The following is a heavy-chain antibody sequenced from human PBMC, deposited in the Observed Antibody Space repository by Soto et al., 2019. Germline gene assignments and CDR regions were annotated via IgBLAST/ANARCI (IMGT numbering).Heavy chain of an antibody. CDR2: IYSGGST. CDR1: GFTVSSNY. Sequence: EVQLVESGGGLVQPGGSLRLSCAASGFTVSSNYMSWVRQAPGKGLEWVSVIYSGGSTYYADSVKGRFTISRDNSKNTLYLQMNSLRAEDTAVYYCARDSRSSSSYYCHYMDVWGKGTTVTVSS. J-gene: IGHJ6*03. CDR3: ARDSRSSSSYYCHYMDV. V-gene: IGHV3-66*01. D-gene: IGHD6-6*01.